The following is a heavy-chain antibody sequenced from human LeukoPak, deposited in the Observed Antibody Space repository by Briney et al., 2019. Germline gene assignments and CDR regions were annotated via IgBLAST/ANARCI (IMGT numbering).Heavy chain of an antibody. V-gene: IGHV4-38-2*02. CDR3: ARESRRIAAAGPSYYMDV. CDR2: FYHSGST. J-gene: IGHJ6*03. CDR1: GYFIRGGFY. Sequence: SETLSLTCTVSGYFIRGGFYWGWIRQPPGKGLEWIGSFYHSGSTYYNPSLESRVTISLDTSKNQLSLKLTSVTAADTAVYYCARESRRIAAAGPSYYMDVWGRGTTVTVSS. D-gene: IGHD6-13*01.